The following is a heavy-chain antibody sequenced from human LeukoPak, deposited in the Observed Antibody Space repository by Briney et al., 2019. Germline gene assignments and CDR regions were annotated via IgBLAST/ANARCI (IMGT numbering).Heavy chain of an antibody. J-gene: IGHJ5*02. CDR2: IIPIFGTA. V-gene: IGHV1-69*13. D-gene: IGHD6-13*01. CDR3: ASGSDSSSWFRWFDP. CDR1: GGTFSNYA. Sequence: SVKVSCKASGGTFSNYAISWVRQAPGQGLEWMGGIIPIFGTANYAQKFQGRVTITADESTTTAYMELSSLRSEDTVVYYCASGSDSSSWFRWFDPWGQGTLVTVSS.